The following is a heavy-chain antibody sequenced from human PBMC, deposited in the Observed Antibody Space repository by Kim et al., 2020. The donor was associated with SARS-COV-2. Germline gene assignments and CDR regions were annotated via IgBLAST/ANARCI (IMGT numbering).Heavy chain of an antibody. Sequence: YSQKFQGRVTTTRDTPASTAYMGLSSLRSEDTAVYYCARDSSSWKGFADYWGQGTLVTVSS. CDR3: ARDSSSWKGFADY. V-gene: IGHV1-3*01. D-gene: IGHD6-13*01. J-gene: IGHJ4*02.